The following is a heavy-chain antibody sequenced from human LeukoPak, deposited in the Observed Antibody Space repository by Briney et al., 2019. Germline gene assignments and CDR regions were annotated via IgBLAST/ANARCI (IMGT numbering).Heavy chain of an antibody. CDR3: AGFWSGYYYYYYMDV. D-gene: IGHD3-3*01. CDR1: GGSISSYY. Sequence: PSETLSLTCTVSGGSISSYYWSWIRQHPGKGLEWIGYIYYSGSTNYNPSLKSRVTISVDTSKNQFSLKLSSVTAADTAVYYCAGFWSGYYYYYYMDVWGKGTTVTVSS. J-gene: IGHJ6*03. V-gene: IGHV4-59*01. CDR2: IYYSGST.